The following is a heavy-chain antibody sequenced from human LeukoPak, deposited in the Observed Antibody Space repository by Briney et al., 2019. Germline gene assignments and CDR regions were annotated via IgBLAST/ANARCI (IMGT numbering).Heavy chain of an antibody. CDR2: INHSGST. J-gene: IGHJ4*02. Sequence: SETLSLTCAVYGGSFSGYYWSWIRQPPGKGLEWIGEINHSGSTNYNPSLKSRVTISVDKSKNQFSLKLSSVTAADTAVYYCARASGYSGSPHWGQGTLVTVSS. D-gene: IGHD1-26*01. V-gene: IGHV4-34*01. CDR1: GGSFSGYY. CDR3: ARASGYSGSPH.